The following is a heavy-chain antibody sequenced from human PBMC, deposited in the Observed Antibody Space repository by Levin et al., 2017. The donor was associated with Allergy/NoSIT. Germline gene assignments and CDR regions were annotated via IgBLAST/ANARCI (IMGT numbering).Heavy chain of an antibody. Sequence: GGSLRLSCAASGFTFSSYWMSWVRQAPGKGLEWVANIKQDGSEKYYVDSVKGRFTISRDNAKNSLYLQMNSLRAEDTAVYYCARGPEGYCSSTSCLIDYYGMDVWGQGTTVTVSS. CDR1: GFTFSSYW. CDR2: IKQDGSEK. D-gene: IGHD2-2*01. J-gene: IGHJ6*02. CDR3: ARGPEGYCSSTSCLIDYYGMDV. V-gene: IGHV3-7*04.